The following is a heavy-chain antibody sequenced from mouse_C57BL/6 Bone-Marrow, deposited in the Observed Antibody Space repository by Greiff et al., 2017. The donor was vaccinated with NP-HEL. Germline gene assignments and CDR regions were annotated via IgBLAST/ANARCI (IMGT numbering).Heavy chain of an antibody. V-gene: IGHV1-82*01. J-gene: IGHJ2*01. D-gene: IGHD2-4*01. Sequence: QVQLKESGPELVKPGASVKISCKASGYAFSSSWMNWVKQRPGKGLEWIGRIYPGDGDTNYNGKFKGKATLTADKSSSTAYMQHSSLTSEDSAVYFCARGLDYFDYWGQGTTLTVSS. CDR2: IYPGDGDT. CDR1: GYAFSSSW. CDR3: ARGLDYFDY.